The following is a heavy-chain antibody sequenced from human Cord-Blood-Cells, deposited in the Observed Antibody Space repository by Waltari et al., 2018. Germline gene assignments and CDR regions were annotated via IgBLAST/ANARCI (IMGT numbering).Heavy chain of an antibody. J-gene: IGHJ4*02. CDR1: GFTFSSYA. V-gene: IGHV3-23*01. CDR2: ISGSGGST. D-gene: IGHD3-3*01. Sequence: EVQLLESGGGLVQPGGSLRLSCAASGFTFSSYAMRWVRQAPGKGLEWVSAISGSGGSTYYADSVKGRFTISRDNSKNTLYLQMNSLRAEDTAVYYCAKGLIYDFWSGYDYWGQGTLVTVSS. CDR3: AKGLIYDFWSGYDY.